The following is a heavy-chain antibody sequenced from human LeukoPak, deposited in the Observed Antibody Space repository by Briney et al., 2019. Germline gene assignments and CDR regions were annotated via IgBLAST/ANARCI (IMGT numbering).Heavy chain of an antibody. CDR3: AREGDCSGGSCFGGFFDY. CDR1: RFTFSSYA. CDR2: INSGGGTT. V-gene: IGHV3-48*01. D-gene: IGHD2-15*01. J-gene: IGHJ4*02. Sequence: GGSLRLSCAASRFTFSSYAMSWVRQAPGKGLEWISYINSGGGTTYYADSVKGRFTISRDNAKNSLYLQMNSLRAEDTAVYYCAREGDCSGGSCFGGFFDYWGQGTLVTVSS.